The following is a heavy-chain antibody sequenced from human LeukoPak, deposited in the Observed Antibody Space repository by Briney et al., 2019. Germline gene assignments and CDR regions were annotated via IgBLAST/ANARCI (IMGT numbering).Heavy chain of an antibody. V-gene: IGHV3-64*01. D-gene: IGHD3-9*01. CDR1: GFTFSSYA. CDR3: ARAPGYYFEY. J-gene: IGHJ4*02. CDR2: ISSNGGST. Sequence: PGGSLRLSCAASGFTFSSYAMHWVRQAPGKGLEYVSAISSNGGSTYYANSVKGRFTISRDNSKNTLYLQMGSLGAEDMAVYYCARAPGYYFEYWGQGTLVTVSS.